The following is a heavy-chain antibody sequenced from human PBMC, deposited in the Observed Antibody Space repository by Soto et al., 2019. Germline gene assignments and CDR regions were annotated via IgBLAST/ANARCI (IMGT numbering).Heavy chain of an antibody. V-gene: IGHV3-23*01. D-gene: IGHD3-22*01. CDR2: ISRYGDFT. Sequence: GVPNRLSSTVAGFNFEIYAMNWVRQAPGKGLEWVSAISRYGDFTYYADSVEGRFTISRDNSKNTLYLQMNSLRAEDTAVYYCAKDRYLDHDSRGYLFDNWGQGTLVTSPQ. CDR1: GFNFEIYA. J-gene: IGHJ4*02. CDR3: AKDRYLDHDSRGYLFDN.